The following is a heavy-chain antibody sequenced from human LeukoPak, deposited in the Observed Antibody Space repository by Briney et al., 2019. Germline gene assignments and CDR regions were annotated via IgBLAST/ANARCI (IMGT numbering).Heavy chain of an antibody. CDR3: ARLWSYYDSSGYYYEAYWYFDL. V-gene: IGHV4-31*03. J-gene: IGHJ2*01. D-gene: IGHD3-22*01. Sequence: SQTLSLTCTVSGGSISSGGYYWSWIRQHPGKGLEWIGYIYYSGSTYYNPSLKNRVTISVDPSKNQFSLKLSSVTAADTAVYYCARLWSYYDSSGYYYEAYWYFDLWGRGTLVTVSS. CDR1: GGSISSGGYY. CDR2: IYYSGST.